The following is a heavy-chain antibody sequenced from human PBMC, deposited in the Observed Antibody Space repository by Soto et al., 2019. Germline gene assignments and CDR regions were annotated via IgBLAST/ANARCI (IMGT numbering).Heavy chain of an antibody. V-gene: IGHV1-18*01. CDR1: GYTFTSYG. D-gene: IGHD1-1*01. Sequence: QVHRVQSGAEVKKPGASVKVSCKCSGYTFTSYGITWVRQAPGQGLEWMGWISAHNGNTDYAQKLQGRVTVTRDTSTRTTYMELRSLRSDATAVYYCARGRYGDYWGQGALVTVSS. CDR2: ISAHNGNT. CDR3: ARGRYGDY. J-gene: IGHJ4*02.